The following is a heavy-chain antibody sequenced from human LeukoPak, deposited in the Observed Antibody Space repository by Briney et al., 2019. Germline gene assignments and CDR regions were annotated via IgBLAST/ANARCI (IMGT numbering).Heavy chain of an antibody. D-gene: IGHD4-17*01. J-gene: IGHJ6*03. CDR2: IYYSGST. Sequence: PSETLSLTCTVSGGSISSYYWSWIRQPPGKGLEWIGYIYYSGSTNYNPSLKSRVTISVDTSKNQFSLKLSSVTAADTAVYYCARERSPSEYGDFYYYYYYMDVWGKGTTVTVSS. V-gene: IGHV4-59*01. CDR3: ARERSPSEYGDFYYYYYYMDV. CDR1: GGSISSYY.